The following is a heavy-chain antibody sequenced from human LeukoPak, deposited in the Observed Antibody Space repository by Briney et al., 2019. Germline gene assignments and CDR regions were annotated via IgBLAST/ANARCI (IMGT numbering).Heavy chain of an antibody. Sequence: SETLSLTCTVSGGSIGSYYWSWIRQPPGKGLEWIGYIYYSGSTNYNPSLKSRVTISVDTSKNQFSLKLSSVTAADTAVYYCARVAGYSSSWYAEDYYYYGMDVWGQGTTVTVSS. CDR1: GGSIGSYY. CDR2: IYYSGST. J-gene: IGHJ6*02. V-gene: IGHV4-59*01. D-gene: IGHD6-13*01. CDR3: ARVAGYSSSWYAEDYYYYGMDV.